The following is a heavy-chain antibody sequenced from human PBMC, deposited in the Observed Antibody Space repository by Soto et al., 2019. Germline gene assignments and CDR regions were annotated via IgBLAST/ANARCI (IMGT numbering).Heavy chain of an antibody. V-gene: IGHV1-69*01. CDR2: IVPMNGSP. J-gene: IGHJ5*02. CDR3: SFARNWTYQRTRS. CDR1: GGMFYSSA. D-gene: IGHD2-2*01. Sequence: QVQLVQSGAEVKKPGSSVRVSCKASGGMFYSSAINWVRQAPGQGLEWMGGIVPMNGSPKYAQEFLGRVTISAEASATTAYMDLSGLKSEDTAVYYCSFARNWTYQRTRSWGRGPQVTVSS.